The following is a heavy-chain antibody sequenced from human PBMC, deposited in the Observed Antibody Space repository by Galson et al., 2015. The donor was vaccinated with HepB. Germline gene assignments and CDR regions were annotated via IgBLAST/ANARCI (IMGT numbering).Heavy chain of an antibody. V-gene: IGHV1-2*06. Sequence: SVKVSCKASGYIFTTYVIHWVRQAPGQGLEWMGRINPNTGVADFAQKFQGRVTMTRDTSISTAYMDLNRLTSDDTAVYYCARGVEVAGNSGWLDPWGRGTMNHETSINTGDMDPTGLTTDETAMYLWARGSAVAANWCWAGPWGQGTLV. CDR2: INPNTGVA. D-gene: IGHD6-19*01. J-gene: IGHJ5*02. CDR3: ARGVEVAGNSGWLDPWGRGTMNHETSINTGDMDPTGLTTDETAMYLWARGSAVAANWCWAGP. CDR1: GYIFTTYV.